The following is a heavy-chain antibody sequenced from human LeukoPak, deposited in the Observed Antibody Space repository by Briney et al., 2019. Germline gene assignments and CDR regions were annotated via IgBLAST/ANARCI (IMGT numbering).Heavy chain of an antibody. CDR2: FDAENGDK. J-gene: IGHJ3*01. CDR3: ATEDPSGLDVLLN. D-gene: IGHD6-19*01. CDR1: GYLLRESS. V-gene: IGHV1-24*01. Sequence: EASVKVSCKISGYLLRESSMHWVRQAPGKGLEWMGGFDAENGDKIYAQKLQGRVTMTEDISTDTAYMELSDLRSDDTAVYYCATEDPSGLDVLLNWGQGTMVTVSS.